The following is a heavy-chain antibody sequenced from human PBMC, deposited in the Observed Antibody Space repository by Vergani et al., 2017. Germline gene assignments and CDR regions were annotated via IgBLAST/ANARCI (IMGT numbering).Heavy chain of an antibody. D-gene: IGHD3-22*01. CDR1: GGTFSSYA. CDR2: IIPILGIA. V-gene: IGHV1-69*04. CDR3: AREKARVTMIVVVGAFDI. Sequence: QVQLVQSGAEVKKPGSSVKVSCKASGGTFSSYAISWVRQAPGQGLEWMGRIIPILGIANYAQKFQGRVTITADKSTSTAYMELSSLRSEDTAVYYCAREKARVTMIVVVGAFDIWGQGTMVTVSS. J-gene: IGHJ3*02.